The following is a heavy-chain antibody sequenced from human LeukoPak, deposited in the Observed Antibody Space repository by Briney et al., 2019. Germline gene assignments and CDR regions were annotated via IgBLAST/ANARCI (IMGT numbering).Heavy chain of an antibody. D-gene: IGHD1-1*01. CDR2: INPNSGGT. J-gene: IGHJ4*02. Sequence: ASVKVSCMASGYTFTDYYMQWVRQAPGQGIERMGWINPNSGGTNYAQKFQGRVTMTRDTSISTAYMELSRLRSDDTAVYYCATDRNWNLDYWGQGTLVTVSS. V-gene: IGHV1-2*02. CDR3: ATDRNWNLDY. CDR1: GYTFTDYY.